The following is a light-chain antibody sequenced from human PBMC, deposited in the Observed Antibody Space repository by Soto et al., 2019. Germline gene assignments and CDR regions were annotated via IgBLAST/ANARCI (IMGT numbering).Light chain of an antibody. CDR1: SGHSSYA. CDR3: QTWGTGGVV. J-gene: IGLJ2*01. CDR2: LNSDGSH. V-gene: IGLV4-69*01. Sequence: QSVLTQSPSASASLGASVKLTCTLSSGHSSYAIAWHQQQPEKGPRYLMKLNSDGSHSKGDGIPDRVSGSSSGAERYLTISSLQSEDEADYYCQTWGTGGVVFGGGTTLTVL.